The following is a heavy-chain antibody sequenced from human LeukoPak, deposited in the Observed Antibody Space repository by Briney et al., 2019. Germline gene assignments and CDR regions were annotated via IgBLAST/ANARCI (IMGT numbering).Heavy chain of an antibody. D-gene: IGHD3-22*01. CDR3: ATSHYYDSSGYYGY. J-gene: IGHJ4*02. V-gene: IGHV1-24*01. Sequence: GGSVTVSCKVSGYTLTELSMHWVRQAPGKGLEWMGGFDPEDGATIDAHEFQGRVTMTEDTSTDTAYMELSSLRSEDTAVYYCATSHYYDSSGYYGYWGQGTLVT. CDR1: GYTLTELS. CDR2: FDPEDGAT.